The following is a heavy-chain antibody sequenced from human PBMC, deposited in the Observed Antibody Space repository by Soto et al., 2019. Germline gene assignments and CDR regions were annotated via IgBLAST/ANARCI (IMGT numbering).Heavy chain of an antibody. V-gene: IGHV1-18*04. D-gene: IGHD4-17*01. J-gene: IGHJ4*02. CDR3: ASCPVFDCGDCGYFDY. CDR1: GYIFTTYG. CDR2: ISAYNGNT. Sequence: QVQLVQSGAEVKKPGASVKVSCKAPGYIFTTYGITWVRQAPGQGLEWMGWISAYNGNTNYAQKFQGRVTMTTDTSKTTAYMELRSLRSDDTAVYYCASCPVFDCGDCGYFDYWGQGTLVTVSS.